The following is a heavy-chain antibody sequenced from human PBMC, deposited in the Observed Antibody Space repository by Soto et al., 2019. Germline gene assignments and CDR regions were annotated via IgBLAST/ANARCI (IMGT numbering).Heavy chain of an antibody. CDR2: ISSSSSTI. CDR3: ARDLISYDFLSGYSDYYGMDV. D-gene: IGHD3-3*01. V-gene: IGHV3-48*02. J-gene: IGHJ6*02. Sequence: GSXRLSCAASGFTFSSYSMNWVRQAPGKGLEWVSYISSSSSTIYYADSVKGRFTISRDNAKNSLYLQMNSLRDEDTAVYYCARDLISYDFLSGYSDYYGMDVWGQGPTVTVSS. CDR1: GFTFSSYS.